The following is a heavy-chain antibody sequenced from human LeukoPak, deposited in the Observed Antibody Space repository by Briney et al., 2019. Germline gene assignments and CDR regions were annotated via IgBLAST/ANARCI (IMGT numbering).Heavy chain of an antibody. Sequence: GRSLRLSCAASGFTFSSYGMHWVRQAPGKGLEWVAVIWYDGSNKYYADSVKGRFTISRDNSKNTLYLQMNSLRAEDTAVYYCAREGNGFGLLYYGMDVWGQGTTVTVSS. V-gene: IGHV3-33*01. J-gene: IGHJ6*02. D-gene: IGHD3/OR15-3a*01. CDR2: IWYDGSNK. CDR1: GFTFSSYG. CDR3: AREGNGFGLLYYGMDV.